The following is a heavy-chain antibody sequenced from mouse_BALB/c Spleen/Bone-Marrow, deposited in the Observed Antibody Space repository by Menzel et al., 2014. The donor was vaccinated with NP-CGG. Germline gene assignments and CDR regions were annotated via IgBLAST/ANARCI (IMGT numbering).Heavy chain of an antibody. CDR1: GFNIKDTY. Sequence: EVQLQQSGADLVKPGASVKLSCTASGFNIKDTYIHWVKQRPEQGLEWIGRVDPANGNTKYDPKFQGKATITADTSSNTAYLQLSSLTSEDTAVYYCALYYGDVMDYWGQGTSVTVSS. CDR3: ALYYGDVMDY. J-gene: IGHJ4*01. D-gene: IGHD1-1*01. V-gene: IGHV14-3*02. CDR2: VDPANGNT.